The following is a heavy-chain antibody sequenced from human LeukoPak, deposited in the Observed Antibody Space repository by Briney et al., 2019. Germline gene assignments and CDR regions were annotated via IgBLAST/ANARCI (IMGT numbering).Heavy chain of an antibody. CDR2: ISWDGDST. CDR3: AKDYLGARGYSAYHYYYYYSMDV. J-gene: IGHJ6*03. D-gene: IGHD5-12*01. V-gene: IGHV3-43*01. CDR1: GFTFDDYS. Sequence: GGSLRLSCAASGFTFDDYSMRWVRQVPGKGLEWVSLISWDGDSTYYADSVKGRFTISRDNSKDSLYLQMNSLRTEDTASYYCAKDYLGARGYSAYHYYYYYSMDVWGKGTTVTVSS.